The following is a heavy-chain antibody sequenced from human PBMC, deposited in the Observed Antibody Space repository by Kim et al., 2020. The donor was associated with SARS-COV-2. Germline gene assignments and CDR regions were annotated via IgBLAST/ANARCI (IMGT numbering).Heavy chain of an antibody. Sequence: GESLKISCKGSGYSFTSYWIGWVRQMPGKGLEWMGIIYPGDSDTRYSPSFQGQVTISADKSISTAYLQWSSLKASDTAMYYCARQARFLEWLPFYYYYYGMDVWGQGTTVTVSS. D-gene: IGHD3-3*01. CDR1: GYSFTSYW. J-gene: IGHJ6*02. CDR2: IYPGDSDT. V-gene: IGHV5-51*01. CDR3: ARQARFLEWLPFYYYYYGMDV.